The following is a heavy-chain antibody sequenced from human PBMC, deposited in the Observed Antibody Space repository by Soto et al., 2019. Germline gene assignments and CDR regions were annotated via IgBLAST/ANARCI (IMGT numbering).Heavy chain of an antibody. CDR3: ARGRPYGMDV. V-gene: IGHV3-74*01. Sequence: EVQLVESGGGLVQPGGSLRVSCAASGFTFGSYWMNWVRQAPGKGLVWVSRIDSDGSSTTYADSVKGRFTTSRDNAKNTLYLQMSSLRVEDTAVYYCARGRPYGMDVWGQGNTVNVSS. J-gene: IGHJ6*02. CDR1: GFTFGSYW. CDR2: IDSDGSST.